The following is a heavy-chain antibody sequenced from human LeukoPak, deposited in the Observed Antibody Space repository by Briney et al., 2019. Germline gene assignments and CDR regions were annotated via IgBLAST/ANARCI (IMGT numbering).Heavy chain of an antibody. D-gene: IGHD1-26*01. J-gene: IGHJ4*02. CDR1: GGSFSGYY. CDR2: INHSGST. CDR3: ARHASGSYYGSDY. V-gene: IGHV4-34*01. Sequence: PSETLSLTCAVYGGSFSGYYWSWIRQPPGKGLEWIGEINHSGSTNYNPSLKSRVTISVDTSKNQFSLKLSSVTAADTAVYYCARHASGSYYGSDYWGQGTLVTVSS.